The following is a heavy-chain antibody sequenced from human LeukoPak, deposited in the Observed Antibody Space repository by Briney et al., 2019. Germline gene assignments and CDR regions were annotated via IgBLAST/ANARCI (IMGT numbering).Heavy chain of an antibody. CDR2: IYYTGST. D-gene: IGHD6-13*01. CDR1: GGSISSYY. CDR3: ARDRPGGSSLDY. J-gene: IGHJ4*02. Sequence: PSESLSLTCTVSGGSISSYYWSWIRQPPGKGLEWIGYIYYTGSTNYNPSLKSRVTISVDTSKNQFSLKLSSVTAADTAVYYCARDRPGGSSLDYWGQGTLVTVSS. V-gene: IGHV4-59*01.